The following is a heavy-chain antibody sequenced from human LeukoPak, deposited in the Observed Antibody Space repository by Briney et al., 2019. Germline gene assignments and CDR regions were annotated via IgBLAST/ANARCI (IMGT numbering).Heavy chain of an antibody. V-gene: IGHV3-48*03. Sequence: PGGSLRLSCAASGFTFSTYEMNWVRLAPGKGLEWVSYISSIGSTIYYADSLKGRFTISRDNAKNTLYLQMNSLRAEDTAVYYCARDVSGYYYDSSGYYHWGQGTLVTVSS. CDR1: GFTFSTYE. J-gene: IGHJ5*02. CDR3: ARDVSGYYYDSSGYYH. CDR2: ISSIGSTI. D-gene: IGHD3-22*01.